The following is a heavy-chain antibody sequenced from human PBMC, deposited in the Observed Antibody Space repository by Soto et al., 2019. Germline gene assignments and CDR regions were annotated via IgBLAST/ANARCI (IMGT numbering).Heavy chain of an antibody. D-gene: IGHD4-17*01. J-gene: IGHJ6*02. V-gene: IGHV3-33*01. CDR2: VWFDGGNK. Sequence: QVQLVASGGGVVQPGTSLRLSCEASGFTFSDHAMHWVRQAPGKGLDWVAVVWFDGGNKFYTDSVKGRFTISRDNSKNTLFLQMNSLRVVDTAVYYCARAPAGDYTLYHYYTMDVWGQGTPVTGSS. CDR1: GFTFSDHA. CDR3: ARAPAGDYTLYHYYTMDV.